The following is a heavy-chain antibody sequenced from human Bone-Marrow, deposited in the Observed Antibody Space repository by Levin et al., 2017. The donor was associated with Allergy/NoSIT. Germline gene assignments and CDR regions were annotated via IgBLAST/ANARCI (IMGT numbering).Heavy chain of an antibody. V-gene: IGHV3-30*18. CDR2: ISYDGSNK. D-gene: IGHD5-24*01. J-gene: IGHJ4*02. Sequence: PGGSLRLSCAASGFTFSSYGMHWVRQAPGKGLEWVAVISYDGSNKYYADSVKGRFTISRDNSKNTLYLQMNSLRAEDTAVYYCAKDVFRRVATTPDYWGQGTLVTVSS. CDR1: GFTFSSYG. CDR3: AKDVFRRVATTPDY.